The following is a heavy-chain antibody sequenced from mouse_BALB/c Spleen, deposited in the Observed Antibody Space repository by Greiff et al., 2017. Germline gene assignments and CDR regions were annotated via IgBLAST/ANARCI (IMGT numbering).Heavy chain of an antibody. J-gene: IGHJ2*01. Sequence: EVMLVESGGGLVQPGGSRKLSCAASGFTFSSFGMHWVRQAPEKGLEWVAYISSGSSTIYYADTVKGRFTISRDNPKNTLFLQMTSLRSEDTAMYYCARSATGTAFDYWGQGTTLTVSS. CDR3: ARSATGTAFDY. CDR1: GFTFSSFG. D-gene: IGHD4-1*01. CDR2: ISSGSSTI. V-gene: IGHV5-17*02.